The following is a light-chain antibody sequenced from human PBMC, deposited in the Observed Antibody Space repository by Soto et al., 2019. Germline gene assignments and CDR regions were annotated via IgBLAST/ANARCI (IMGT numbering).Light chain of an antibody. J-gene: IGKJ1*01. V-gene: IGKV1-5*03. Sequence: DIQMTQSPSTLSASVGDSVTITCRASQTISIWLAWYQQKPGKAPKLLIYKASDLGSGVPSTFSGSASGTEFTLTISSLQPDDFATYDCLQYNSYPWTFGQGTKVEI. CDR1: QTISIW. CDR2: KAS. CDR3: LQYNSYPWT.